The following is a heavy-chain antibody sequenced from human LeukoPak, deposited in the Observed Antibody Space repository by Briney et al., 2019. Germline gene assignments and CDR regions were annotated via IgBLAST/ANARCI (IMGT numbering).Heavy chain of an antibody. D-gene: IGHD6-19*01. CDR1: GYTFTGYY. J-gene: IGHJ3*02. Sequence: ASVKVSCKASGYTFTGYYMHWVRQAPGQGLEWMGWINPNSGGTNYAQKFQGRVTMTRDTSISTAYMELSRLRSDDTAVYYCARGTSSGWYFDDAFDIWGQGTMVTVSS. V-gene: IGHV1-2*02. CDR2: INPNSGGT. CDR3: ARGTSSGWYFDDAFDI.